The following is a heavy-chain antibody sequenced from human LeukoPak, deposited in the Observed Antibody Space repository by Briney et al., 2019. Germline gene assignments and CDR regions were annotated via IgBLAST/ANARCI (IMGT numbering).Heavy chain of an antibody. CDR1: GDSISSSGYN. V-gene: IGHV4-39*01. CDR2: IYCSGSS. D-gene: IGHD6-19*01. CDR3: ARHSSSGWDYFDN. Sequence: SETLSLTCTVSGDSISSSGYNWGWIRPPTGKGLVWLGSIYCSGSSYSDPSRQSRVTIAVDKTKIQFSLKLSAVAAADRALYSWARHSSSGWDYFDNWGQGNLGTVSS. J-gene: IGHJ4*02.